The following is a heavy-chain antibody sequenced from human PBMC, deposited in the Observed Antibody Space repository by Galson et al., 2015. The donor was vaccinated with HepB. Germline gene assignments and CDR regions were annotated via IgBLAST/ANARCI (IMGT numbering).Heavy chain of an antibody. CDR1: GYTFTSYY. CDR3: AHTSSWYDNWFDP. D-gene: IGHD6-13*01. J-gene: IGHJ5*02. CDR2: INPSGGST. V-gene: IGHV1-46*03. Sequence: SVKVSCKASGYTFTSYYMHWVRQAPGQGLEWMGIINPSGGSTSYAQKFQGRVTMTRDTSTSTVYMELSSLRSEDTAVYYCAHTSSWYDNWFDPWGQGTLVTVSS.